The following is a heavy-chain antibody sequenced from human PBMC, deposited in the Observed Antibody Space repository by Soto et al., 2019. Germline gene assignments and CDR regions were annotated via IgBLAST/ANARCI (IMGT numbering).Heavy chain of an antibody. CDR1: GDSVSSGNKY. D-gene: IGHD3-16*01. Sequence: SETLSLTCTVSGDSVSSGNKYWSWIRQAPGKGLEWIGYIFSSGTTYYNPSLKSRLTMSLDTSQNQFSLRLASVTDADSAVYYCARVPSPFDYYYAMDVWGQGTTVTVSS. CDR2: IFSSGTT. CDR3: ARVPSPFDYYYAMDV. J-gene: IGHJ6*02. V-gene: IGHV4-30-4*01.